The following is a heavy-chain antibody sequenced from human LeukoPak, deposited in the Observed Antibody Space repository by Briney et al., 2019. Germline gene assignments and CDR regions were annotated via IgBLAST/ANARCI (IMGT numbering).Heavy chain of an antibody. CDR3: GRDPPVTLQCYYYYMDV. CDR2: ISAYNGNT. Sequence: ASVKVSCKASGYTFTGYGISWVRQAPGQGLKWMGWISAYNGNTNYPQKFQGRVTMTTDTATSTAYMELRSLRSDDTAEYYCGRDPPVTLQCYYYYMDVWGKGTTVTVS. V-gene: IGHV1-18*01. CDR1: GYTFTGYG. J-gene: IGHJ6*03. D-gene: IGHD5-24*01.